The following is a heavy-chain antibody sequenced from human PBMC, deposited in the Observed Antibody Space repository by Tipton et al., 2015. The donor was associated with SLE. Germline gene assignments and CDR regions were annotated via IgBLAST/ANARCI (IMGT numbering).Heavy chain of an antibody. CDR1: GGSISRGSYY. J-gene: IGHJ6*03. CDR2: IYTSGRT. Sequence: TLSLTCTVSGGSISRGSYYWSWIRQPAGKGLEWIGRIYTSGRTNYNPSLKSRVTISVDTSKNQFSLKLISVTAADTAVYYCATKLVDTAMVPLYYYYYYMVVWGKGTTVTVSS. D-gene: IGHD5-18*01. V-gene: IGHV4-61*02. CDR3: ATKLVDTAMVPLYYYYYYMVV.